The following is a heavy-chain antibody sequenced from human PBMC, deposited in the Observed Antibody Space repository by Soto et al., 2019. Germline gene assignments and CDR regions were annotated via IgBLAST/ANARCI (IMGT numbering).Heavy chain of an antibody. CDR3: ARTDFQYSRAYYYFDY. CDR1: GYSFTSYW. J-gene: IGHJ4*02. V-gene: IGHV5-51*07. CDR2: IYPGDSDT. Sequence: PGESLKISCKGSGYSFTSYWIGWVHQMPGKGLKWMGIIYPGDSDTRYSPSFQGQVTISADKSISTAYLQWSSLKASDTALFYCARTDFQYSRAYYYFDYWGQGTLVTVSS. D-gene: IGHD6-6*01.